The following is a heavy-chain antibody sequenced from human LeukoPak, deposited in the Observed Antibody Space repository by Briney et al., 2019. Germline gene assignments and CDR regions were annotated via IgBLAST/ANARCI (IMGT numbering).Heavy chain of an antibody. V-gene: IGHV4-59*01. J-gene: IGHJ3*02. D-gene: IGHD3-3*01. CDR1: GVSISSYY. Sequence: AETLSLTCTVSGVSISSYYWSWIRQPPGRGLEWIGYIYYSGSTNYNPSLKGRVTISVDTSKNRFTLKLSSVTAADTAVYYCASLFSGKGAFDIWGQGKMVTVSS. CDR2: IYYSGST. CDR3: ASLFSGKGAFDI.